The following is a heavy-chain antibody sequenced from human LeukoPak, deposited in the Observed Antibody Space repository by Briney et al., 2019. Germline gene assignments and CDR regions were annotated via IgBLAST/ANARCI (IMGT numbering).Heavy chain of an antibody. D-gene: IGHD3-22*01. V-gene: IGHV3-7*01. CDR3: ARVISDYYDSSGYCDY. J-gene: IGHJ4*02. CDR1: GLTFSSYW. Sequence: GGSLRLSCAASGLTFSSYWMRWVRQAPGKGLEWVANIKRDGSEKYYVDSVKGRFTISRDNAKNSLYLQMNSLRAEDTAVYYCARVISDYYDSSGYCDYWGQGTLVTVSS. CDR2: IKRDGSEK.